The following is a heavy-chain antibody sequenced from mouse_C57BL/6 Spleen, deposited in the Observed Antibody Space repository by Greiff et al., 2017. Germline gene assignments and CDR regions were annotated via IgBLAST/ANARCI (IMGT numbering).Heavy chain of an antibody. V-gene: IGHV1-82*01. D-gene: IGHD2-3*01. J-gene: IGHJ1*03. CDR2: IYPGDGDT. Sequence: VKLKESGPELVKPGASVKISCKASGYAFSSSWMNWVKQRPGKGLEWIGRIYPGDGDTNYNGKFKGKATLTADKSSSTAYMQLSSLTSEDSAVYFCARYDGYWYFDVWGTGTTVTVSS. CDR1: GYAFSSSW. CDR3: ARYDGYWYFDV.